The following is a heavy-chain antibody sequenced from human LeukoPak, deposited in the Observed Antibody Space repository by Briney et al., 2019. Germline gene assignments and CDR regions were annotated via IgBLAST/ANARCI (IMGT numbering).Heavy chain of an antibody. CDR2: IKQDGSEK. D-gene: IGHD4-23*01. CDR1: GFTFSSYG. Sequence: GGSLRLSCAASGFTFSSYGMHWVRQAPGKGLEWVANIKQDGSEKYYVDSVKGRFTISRDSAKNSLYLEMNSLRAEDTAVYYCARDQRWRFNFDYWGQGILVTVSS. J-gene: IGHJ4*02. CDR3: ARDQRWRFNFDY. V-gene: IGHV3-7*01.